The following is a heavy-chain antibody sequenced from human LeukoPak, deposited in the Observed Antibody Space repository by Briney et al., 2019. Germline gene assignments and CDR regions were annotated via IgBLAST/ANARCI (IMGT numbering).Heavy chain of an antibody. CDR3: ARDSGTGSGMDV. Sequence: PGGSLRLSCAASGFTFSSYWMHWVRQAPGKGLVWVSRISSDGSSTSYADSVKGRFTISRDNSKNTVYLEMNSLRAEDTALYHCARDSGTGSGMDVWGQGTTVTVSS. CDR2: ISSDGSST. J-gene: IGHJ6*01. D-gene: IGHD7-27*01. CDR1: GFTFSSYW. V-gene: IGHV3-74*01.